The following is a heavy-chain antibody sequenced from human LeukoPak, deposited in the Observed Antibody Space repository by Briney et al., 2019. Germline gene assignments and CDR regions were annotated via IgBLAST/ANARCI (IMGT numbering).Heavy chain of an antibody. Sequence: GGSLRLSCAASGFTFSSYWMSWVRQAPGKGLEWVANIKQDGSEKYYVDSVKSRFTISRDNAKNSLYLQMNSLRAEDTAVYYCARDQSYCRSSSCPWEPFDYWGQGTLVTVSS. CDR2: IKQDGSEK. D-gene: IGHD2-2*01. J-gene: IGHJ4*02. V-gene: IGHV3-7*03. CDR1: GFTFSSYW. CDR3: ARDQSYCRSSSCPWEPFDY.